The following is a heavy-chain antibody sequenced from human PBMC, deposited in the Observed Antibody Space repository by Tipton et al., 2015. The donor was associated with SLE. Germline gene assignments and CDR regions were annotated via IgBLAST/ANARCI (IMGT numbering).Heavy chain of an antibody. CDR1: GFTFSNYG. Sequence: SLRLSCAASGFTFSNYGMSWVRQAPGKGLEWVSGISWNSGSIGYAESVKGRFTISRDNAKNSLYLQMNSLRTEDTAVYYCARVYGSGTYYFDYWGQGTLVTVSS. CDR3: ARVYGSGTYYFDY. D-gene: IGHD3-10*01. CDR2: ISWNSGSI. V-gene: IGHV3-9*01. J-gene: IGHJ4*02.